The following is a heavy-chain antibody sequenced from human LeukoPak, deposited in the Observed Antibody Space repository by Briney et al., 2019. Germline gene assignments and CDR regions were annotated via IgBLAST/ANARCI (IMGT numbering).Heavy chain of an antibody. Sequence: SETLSLTCTVSGGSISSTTYYWGWIRQPPGKGLEWIGTIYYSGTTYYNPSLKSRATISVDTSKNQFSLKLSSVTAADTAVYYCARDRLVYRNPAPNGYMDVWGKGTTVTVSS. V-gene: IGHV4-39*07. D-gene: IGHD4-11*01. CDR3: ARDRLVYRNPAPNGYMDV. CDR2: IYYSGTT. J-gene: IGHJ6*03. CDR1: GGSISSTTYY.